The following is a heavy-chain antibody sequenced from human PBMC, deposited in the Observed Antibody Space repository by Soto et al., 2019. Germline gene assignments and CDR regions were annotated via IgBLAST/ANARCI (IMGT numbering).Heavy chain of an antibody. J-gene: IGHJ4*02. V-gene: IGHV3-48*03. CDR2: ISSSGSTA. D-gene: IGHD3-10*01. CDR3: TRAAWFPYLSFY. CDR1: GFTFSRFE. Sequence: GGSLRLSCAASGFTFSRFEFHWVRQAPGKGLEWISYISSSGSTAYYASSVEGRFTISRDNANNSVYLQMDSLRAEDTALYYCTRAAWFPYLSFYWGQGALVTVSS.